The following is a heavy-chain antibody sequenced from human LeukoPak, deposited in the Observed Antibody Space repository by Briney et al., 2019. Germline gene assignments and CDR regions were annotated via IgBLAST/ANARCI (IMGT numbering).Heavy chain of an antibody. Sequence: GGSLRLSCEVSGFSFSNFAMSWVRQAAGKGLEWVSAISGSGGSTYYAESVQGRFTISRDNSKNTLYLQMNSLRAEDTAVYYYAKDAIGQYRPYYFDHWGQGTLVPVSS. D-gene: IGHD3-16*02. CDR1: GFSFSNFA. V-gene: IGHV3-23*01. CDR3: AKDAIGQYRPYYFDH. CDR2: ISGSGGST. J-gene: IGHJ4*02.